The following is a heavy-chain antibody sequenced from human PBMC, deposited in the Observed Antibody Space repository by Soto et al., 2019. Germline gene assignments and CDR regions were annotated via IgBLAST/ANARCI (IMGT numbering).Heavy chain of an antibody. CDR3: ARRGDSSSWLNYYYYYGMDV. CDR1: GGSISSSSYY. D-gene: IGHD6-13*01. J-gene: IGHJ6*02. Sequence: TLSLTCTVSGGSISSSSYYWGWIRQPPGKGLEWIGSIYYSGSTYYNPSLKSRVTISVDTSKNQFSLKLSSVTAADTAVYYCARRGDSSSWLNYYYYYGMDVWGQGTTVTVSS. V-gene: IGHV4-39*01. CDR2: IYYSGST.